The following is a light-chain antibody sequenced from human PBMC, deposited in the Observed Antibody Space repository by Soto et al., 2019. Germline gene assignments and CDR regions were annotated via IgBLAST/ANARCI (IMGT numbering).Light chain of an antibody. CDR2: GAS. CDR3: QQYGSSLPST. J-gene: IGKJ3*01. V-gene: IGKV3-20*01. CDR1: QSVSSSY. Sequence: EIVLTQSPGTLSLSPGERATLSCRASQSVSSSYLAWYQQKPGQAPRLLIYGASSRATGIPDRFSGSGSGTDFTLTISRLEPEDFAVYYCQQYGSSLPSTFGPGTKVYIK.